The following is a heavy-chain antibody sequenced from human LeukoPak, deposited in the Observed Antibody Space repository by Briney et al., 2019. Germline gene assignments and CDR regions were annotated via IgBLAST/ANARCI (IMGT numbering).Heavy chain of an antibody. CDR1: GDRVSSNSAA. CDR2: TYYRSKWYN. D-gene: IGHD6-13*01. Sequence: SQTLSLTCAISGDRVSSNSAAWNWIRQSPSRGLEWLGRTYYRSKWYNDYAGSVKSRIIINADTSKNQFSLQLNSVTPEDTAVYYCAREEVVEPGTYYFGMDVWGQGTTVTVSS. J-gene: IGHJ6*02. V-gene: IGHV6-1*01. CDR3: AREEVVEPGTYYFGMDV.